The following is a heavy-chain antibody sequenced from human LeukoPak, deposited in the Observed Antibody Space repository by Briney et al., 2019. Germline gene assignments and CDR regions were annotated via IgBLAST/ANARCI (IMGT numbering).Heavy chain of an antibody. Sequence: GGSLRLSCAVSGFTFSSYWMHRVRQAPGRGLVWVSRIDRDGSRINYADSVKGRFTISRDNGKNTLFLQMNSLRAEDAAVYYCVRGNDYGGPHYWGQGTLVTVSS. CDR3: VRGNDYGGPHY. CDR1: GFTFSSYW. CDR2: IDRDGSRI. D-gene: IGHD4-23*01. J-gene: IGHJ4*02. V-gene: IGHV3-74*01.